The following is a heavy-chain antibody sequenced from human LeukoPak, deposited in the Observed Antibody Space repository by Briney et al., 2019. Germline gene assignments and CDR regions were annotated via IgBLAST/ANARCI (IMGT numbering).Heavy chain of an antibody. J-gene: IGHJ6*03. CDR2: IYYSGST. CDR1: GGSISSSSYY. Sequence: SETLSLTCTVSGGSISSSSYYWGWIRQPPGKGLEWIGYIYYSGSTNYNPSLKSRVTISVDTSKSQFSLKLSSVTAADTAVYYCARARYYYYYYMDVWGKGTTVTISS. V-gene: IGHV4-61*05. CDR3: ARARYYYYYYMDV.